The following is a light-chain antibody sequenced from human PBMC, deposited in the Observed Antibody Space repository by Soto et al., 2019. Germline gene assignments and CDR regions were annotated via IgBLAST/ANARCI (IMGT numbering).Light chain of an antibody. J-gene: IGKJ1*01. V-gene: IGKV3-20*01. CDR3: QQFGRSPPSWT. CDR2: EAS. Sequence: EIVLTQSPGTLSLSPGERATLSCRASQSVSSSYLAWYQQKPGQPPRLVISEASTRATGIPDRFSGSGSGTDYNLTISDLEPEDFEVNNGQQFGRSPPSWTFGQGTKVE. CDR1: QSVSSSY.